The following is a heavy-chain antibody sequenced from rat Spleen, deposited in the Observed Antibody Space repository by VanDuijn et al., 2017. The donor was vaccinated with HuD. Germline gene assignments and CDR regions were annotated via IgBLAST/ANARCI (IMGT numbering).Heavy chain of an antibody. CDR3: AKGGVYYWYFDF. V-gene: IGHV5-25*01. CDR1: GFTFSSFA. D-gene: IGHD4-3*01. J-gene: IGHJ1*01. Sequence: EVQLVESGGGLVQPGRSLKLSCAASGFTFSSFAMAWVRQAPKKGLEWVATITSGGSNTYYPDSVKGRFTISRDNEKSTLYLQMDSLRSEDKATYYCAKGGVYYWYFDFWGPGTMVTVSS. CDR2: ITSGGSNT.